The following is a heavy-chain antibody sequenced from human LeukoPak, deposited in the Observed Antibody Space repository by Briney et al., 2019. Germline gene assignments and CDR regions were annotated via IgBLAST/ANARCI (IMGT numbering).Heavy chain of an antibody. D-gene: IGHD3-10*01. CDR2: IYTSGSI. Sequence: SETLSLTCTVSGYSISSGYYWGWIRQPAGKGLEWIGRIYTSGSITYNPSLKSRVSMSVDTSKNQFSLKLSSVTAADTAVYYCARLCTLYYYGTAGGWFDPWGQGTLVTVSS. CDR3: ARLCTLYYYGTAGGWFDP. J-gene: IGHJ5*02. CDR1: GYSISSGYY. V-gene: IGHV4-4*07.